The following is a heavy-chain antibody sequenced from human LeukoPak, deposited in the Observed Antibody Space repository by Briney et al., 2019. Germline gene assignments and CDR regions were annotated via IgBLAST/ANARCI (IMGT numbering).Heavy chain of an antibody. CDR1: GFPFSSYS. D-gene: IGHD2-21*02. CDR3: ARGTTALMDV. Sequence: GGSLRLSCAASGFPFSSYSMNWVRQAPGKGLEWASSISSGTSFIYYADSVKGRFTISRDNAKNSLYLQMNSLRAEDTAVYYCARGTTALMDVWGKGTTVTVSS. V-gene: IGHV3-21*01. CDR2: ISSGTSFI. J-gene: IGHJ6*03.